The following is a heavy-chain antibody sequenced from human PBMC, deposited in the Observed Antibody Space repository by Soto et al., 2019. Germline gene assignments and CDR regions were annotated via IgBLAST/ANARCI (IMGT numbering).Heavy chain of an antibody. Sequence: QVQLQQWGAGLLKHSETLSLTYAVYGGSFSGYYWSWIRQPPGKGLEWIGEINHSGSTNYNPSLKSRVPISVDTSKSQFSLKLSSVTAADTAVYYCARGGTTVMTGPTPSDYWGQGTLVTVSS. J-gene: IGHJ4*02. V-gene: IGHV4-34*01. CDR1: GGSFSGYY. CDR3: ARGGTTVMTGPTPSDY. D-gene: IGHD4-17*01. CDR2: INHSGST.